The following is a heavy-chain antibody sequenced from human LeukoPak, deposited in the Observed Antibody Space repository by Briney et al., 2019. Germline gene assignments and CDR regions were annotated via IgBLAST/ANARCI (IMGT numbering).Heavy chain of an antibody. Sequence: SETLSLTCAVYGGSFSGYYWSWIRQPPGKGLEWIGEINHSGSTNYNPSLKSRVTISVDTSKNQFSLKLSSVTAADTAVYYCARGRSSSVFDYWGQGTLVTVSS. CDR2: INHSGST. V-gene: IGHV4-34*01. CDR3: ARGRSSSVFDY. D-gene: IGHD6-6*01. CDR1: GGSFSGYY. J-gene: IGHJ4*02.